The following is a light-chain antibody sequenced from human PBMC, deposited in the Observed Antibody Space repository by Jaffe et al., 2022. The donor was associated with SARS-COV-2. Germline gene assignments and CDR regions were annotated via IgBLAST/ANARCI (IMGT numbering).Light chain of an antibody. V-gene: IGLV2-8*01. CDR1: SSDVGGSTY. Sequence: QSALTQPPSASGSPGQSVTISCTGTSSDVGGSTYVSWYQQHPGKAPKLMIYDVSKRPSGVPDRFSGSKSGNTASLTVSGLQAEDEADYYCSSYARSNSLVFGGGTRLTVL. CDR3: SSYARSNSLV. J-gene: IGLJ3*02. CDR2: DVS.